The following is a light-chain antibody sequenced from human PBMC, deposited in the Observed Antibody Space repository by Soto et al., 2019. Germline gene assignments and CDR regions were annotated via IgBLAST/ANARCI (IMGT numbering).Light chain of an antibody. V-gene: IGLV2-14*01. Sequence: QSALTQPASVSGSPGQSITISCTGTSSDVGGYNYVSWYQQQPGKAPKFMIYDVTNRPPGVSNRFSGSKSGNTASLTISGLQAEEEADYYCCSYTTSNTRQIVFGTGTKVTVL. CDR1: SSDVGGYNY. J-gene: IGLJ1*01. CDR2: DVT. CDR3: CSYTTSNTRQIV.